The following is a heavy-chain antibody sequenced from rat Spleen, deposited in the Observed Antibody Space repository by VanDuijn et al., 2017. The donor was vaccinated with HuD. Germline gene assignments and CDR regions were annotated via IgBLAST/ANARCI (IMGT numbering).Heavy chain of an antibody. CDR3: ATRYFDY. Sequence: EVQLVESGGGFIQPGRSLKLSCAASGFTFSNFDMAWVRQTPTKGLEWVASISTGGGNTYYRDSVKGRFTISRDNAKSTLYLQMDSLRSEDTATYYCATRYFDYWGQGVMVTVSS. CDR1: GFTFSNFD. V-gene: IGHV5S23*01. CDR2: ISTGGGNT. J-gene: IGHJ2*01.